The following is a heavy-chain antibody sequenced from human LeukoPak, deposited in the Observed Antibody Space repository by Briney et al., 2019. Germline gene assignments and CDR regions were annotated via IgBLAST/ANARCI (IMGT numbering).Heavy chain of an antibody. CDR1: GFTFISYS. Sequence: PGGSLRLSCAASGFTFISYSMNWVRQAPGKGLEWVSSISSSSSYIHYADSVKGRFTISRDNAKNSLYLQMNSLRAEDTAVYYCARVGDSSGYIPYFFDYSGQGTLVTVSS. J-gene: IGHJ4*02. D-gene: IGHD3-22*01. CDR3: ARVGDSSGYIPYFFDY. V-gene: IGHV3-21*01. CDR2: ISSSSSYI.